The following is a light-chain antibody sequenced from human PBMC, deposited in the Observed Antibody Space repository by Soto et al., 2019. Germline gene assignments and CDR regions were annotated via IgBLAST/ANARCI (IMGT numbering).Light chain of an antibody. CDR3: SSYSGLNFYV. CDR2: EVS. CDR1: SSDVGGYNY. Sequence: QSALTQPPSASGSPGQSVTISCTGTSSDVGGYNYVSWYQQHPGKAPKLMIYEVSKRPSGVPDRFSGSKSGNTASLTVSGLQAEDEADYSCSSYSGLNFYVSGTGTDVTVL. J-gene: IGLJ1*01. V-gene: IGLV2-8*01.